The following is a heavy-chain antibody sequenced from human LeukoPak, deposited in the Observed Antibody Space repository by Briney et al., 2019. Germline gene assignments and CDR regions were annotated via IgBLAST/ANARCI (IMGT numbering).Heavy chain of an antibody. CDR3: ARVRGSSGSYEYYHYMDV. V-gene: IGHV4-4*07. CDR2: IYTSGST. Sequence: PSETLSLTCTVSGGSISYFYWSWIRQPAGKGLEWIGRIYTSGSTNYNPSLKSRVTMSVDTSKKQFSLKLSSVTAVDTAVYYCARVRGSSGSYEYYHYMDVWGKGTTVTISS. J-gene: IGHJ6*03. D-gene: IGHD1-26*01. CDR1: GGSISYFY.